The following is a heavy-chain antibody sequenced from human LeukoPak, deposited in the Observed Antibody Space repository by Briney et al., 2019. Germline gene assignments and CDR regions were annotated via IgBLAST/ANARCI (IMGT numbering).Heavy chain of an antibody. D-gene: IGHD6-13*01. V-gene: IGHV4-34*01. CDR2: INHSGST. J-gene: IGHJ4*02. CDR1: GGSFSGYY. CDR3: ARGRVAAAGCFDY. Sequence: SETLSLTCAVYGGSFSGYYWSWIRQPPGKGLEWIGEINHSGSTNYNPSLKSRVTISVDTSKNQFSLKLSSVTAADTAVYYCARGRVAAAGCFDYWGQGTLVTVS.